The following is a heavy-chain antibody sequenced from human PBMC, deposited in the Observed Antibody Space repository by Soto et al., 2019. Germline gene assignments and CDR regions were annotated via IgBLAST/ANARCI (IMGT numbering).Heavy chain of an antibody. Sequence: QVQLQQWGTGLLKPSETLSVTCALYGGSFLEYYWNWVSPTPGKGLVWIGEVNQSGTSNYNPSLKNRVTMSVDAVKMQFSLRLTSVTAADTVIYYCARARGRAESAPFGIDLWGQGTTVIVSS. CDR3: ARARGRAESAPFGIDL. J-gene: IGHJ6*02. CDR2: VNQSGTS. CDR1: GGSFLEYY. V-gene: IGHV4-34*02. D-gene: IGHD5-12*01.